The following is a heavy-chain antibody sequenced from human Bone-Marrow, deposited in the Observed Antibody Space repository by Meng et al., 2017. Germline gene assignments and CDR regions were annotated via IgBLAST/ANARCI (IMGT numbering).Heavy chain of an antibody. CDR3: AKGSYATSHYGMDV. CDR2: ISWNSGSI. J-gene: IGHJ6*02. CDR1: GFTFDEYA. V-gene: IGHV3-9*03. Sequence: GGSLRLSCAASGFTFDEYAMHWVRQAPGKGLEWVSGISWNSGSIGYADSVKGRFTISRDNAKNSLYLQMNSLRAEDMALYYCAKGSYATSHYGMDVWGQGTTVTVSS. D-gene: IGHD5-18*01.